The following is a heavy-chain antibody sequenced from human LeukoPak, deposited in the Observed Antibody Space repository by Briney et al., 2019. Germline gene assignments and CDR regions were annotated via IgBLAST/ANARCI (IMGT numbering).Heavy chain of an antibody. CDR2: INPNSGGT. CDR1: GYTFTGYY. D-gene: IGHD1-26*01. J-gene: IGHJ5*02. V-gene: IGHV1-2*02. CDR3: ARDSESGSYYGSWFDP. Sequence: ASVKVSCKASGYTFTGYYMHWVRQAPGQGLEWMGWINPNSGGTNFAQKFQGRVTMTRDTSISTAYMELSRLSSDDTAVYYCARDSESGSYYGSWFDPWGQGTLVTVSS.